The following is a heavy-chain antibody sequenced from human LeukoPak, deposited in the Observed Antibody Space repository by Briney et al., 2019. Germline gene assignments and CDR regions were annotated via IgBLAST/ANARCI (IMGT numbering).Heavy chain of an antibody. Sequence: GGSLRLSCAASGFTFSSYWMSWVRQAPGKGLEWVSAISGSGGSTYYADSVKGRFTISRDNSKNTLYLQMNSLRAEDTAVYYCAKDRTIFGVVHDDTRDAFDIWGQGTMVTVSS. CDR3: AKDRTIFGVVHDDTRDAFDI. J-gene: IGHJ3*02. CDR1: GFTFSSYW. CDR2: ISGSGGST. D-gene: IGHD3-3*01. V-gene: IGHV3-23*01.